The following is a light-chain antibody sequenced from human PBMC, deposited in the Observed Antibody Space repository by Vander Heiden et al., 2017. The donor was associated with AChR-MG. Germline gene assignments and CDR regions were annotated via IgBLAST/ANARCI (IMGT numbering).Light chain of an antibody. J-gene: IGLJ2*01. V-gene: IGLV3-1*01. CDR2: QDI. CDR1: QLGNKN. CDR3: QAWDTSTRV. Sequence: SYEVTQPPSVSVSPGQTASITCSGDQLGNKNVCWYQQKPGQSPVLVIYQDIKRPSGIPERFSGSNSGNTATLTISGTQAMDEAYYYCQAWDTSTRVFGGGTKLTVL.